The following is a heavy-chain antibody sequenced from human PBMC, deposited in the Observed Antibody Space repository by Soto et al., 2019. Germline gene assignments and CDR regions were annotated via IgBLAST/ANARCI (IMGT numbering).Heavy chain of an antibody. Sequence: EVKLLESGGGLVQPGGSLRLSCAASGFTFSSYSMNWVRQAPGKGLEWVSSISSSSSYIYYADSVKGRFTISRDNAKNSLYLQMNSLRAEDTAVYYCARRLAVAGTGGIDYWGQGTLVTVSS. J-gene: IGHJ4*02. D-gene: IGHD6-19*01. CDR3: ARRLAVAGTGGIDY. V-gene: IGHV3-21*01. CDR2: ISSSSSYI. CDR1: GFTFSSYS.